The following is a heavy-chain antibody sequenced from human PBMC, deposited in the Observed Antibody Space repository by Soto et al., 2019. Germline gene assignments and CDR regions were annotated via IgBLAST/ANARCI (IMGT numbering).Heavy chain of an antibody. V-gene: IGHV3-21*01. J-gene: IGHJ3*02. CDR1: GFTFSSYS. CDR3: ARARSGDDFWRGYYREIHDAFDI. CDR2: ISSSSSYI. D-gene: IGHD3-3*01. Sequence: EVQLVESGGGLVKPGGSLRLSCAASGFTFSSYSMNWVRQAPGKGLEWVSSISSSSSYIYYADSVKGRFTISRDNAKNSLYLQMNSLRAEDTAVYYCARARSGDDFWRGYYREIHDAFDIWGQGTMVTVSS.